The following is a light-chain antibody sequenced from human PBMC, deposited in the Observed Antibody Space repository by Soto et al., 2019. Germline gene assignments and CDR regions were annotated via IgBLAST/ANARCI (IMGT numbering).Light chain of an antibody. CDR1: QSISSW. CDR2: DAS. V-gene: IGKV1-5*01. CDR3: QQYNSYSQT. J-gene: IGKJ1*01. Sequence: GDRVTITCGASQSISSWLAWYQQKPGKAPKLLIYDASSLESGVPSRFSGSGSRTEFTLTISSLQPDDFATYYCQQYNSYSQTFGQGTKVDIK.